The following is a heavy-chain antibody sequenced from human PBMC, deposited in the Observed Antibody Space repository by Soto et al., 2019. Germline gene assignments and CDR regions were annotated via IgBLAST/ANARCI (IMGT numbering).Heavy chain of an antibody. Sequence: SCPTLVNPTHTLTLTCTFSGFSLSTSGMCVSWIRQPPGKALEWLALIDWDDDKYYSTSLKTRLTISKDTSKNQVVLTMTNMDPVDTATYFCARIRAGSGWYSGYYNGMDVWGQGTTVTVSS. CDR2: IDWDDDK. CDR3: ARIRAGSGWYSGYYNGMDV. J-gene: IGHJ6*02. CDR1: GFSLSTSGMC. V-gene: IGHV2-70*01. D-gene: IGHD6-19*01.